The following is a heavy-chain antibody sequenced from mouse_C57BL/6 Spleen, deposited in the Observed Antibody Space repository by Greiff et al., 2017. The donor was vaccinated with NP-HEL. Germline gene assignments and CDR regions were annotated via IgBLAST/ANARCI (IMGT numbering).Heavy chain of an antibody. J-gene: IGHJ3*01. Sequence: VQLQQSGPELVKPGASVKLSCKASGYTFTSYDINWVKQRPGQGLEWIGWIYPRDGSTKYNEKFKGKATLTVDTSSSTAYMELHSLTSEDAAVYFCARVGYDDDEGGSWFAYWGQGTLVTVSA. CDR1: GYTFTSYD. CDR2: IYPRDGST. D-gene: IGHD2-4*01. CDR3: ARVGYDDDEGGSWFAY. V-gene: IGHV1-85*01.